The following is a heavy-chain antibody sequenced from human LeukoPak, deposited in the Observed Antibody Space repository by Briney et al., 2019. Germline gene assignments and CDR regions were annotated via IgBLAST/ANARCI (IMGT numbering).Heavy chain of an antibody. CDR3: ARDLYRDSLPVSWFDP. Sequence: ASVKVSCKASGYTFTSYGISWVRQAPGQGLEWMGWISDYNGNTNYAQKLQGRVPMATDTSTSTAYMELRSLRSDDTAVYYCARDLYRDSLPVSWFDPWGQGTLVTVSS. D-gene: IGHD4-11*01. V-gene: IGHV1-18*01. J-gene: IGHJ5*02. CDR2: ISDYNGNT. CDR1: GYTFTSYG.